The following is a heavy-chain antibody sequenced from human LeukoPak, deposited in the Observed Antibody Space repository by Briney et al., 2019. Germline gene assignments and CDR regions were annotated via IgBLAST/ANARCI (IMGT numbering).Heavy chain of an antibody. V-gene: IGHV3-7*01. D-gene: IGHD2-8*01. CDR3: ARDKERGSTLSMDV. Sequence: PGESLRLSCAASGFTFTTYWMSWVRQAPGKGLEWVANIKQDGTEKYYVDSVKGRFTISRDNAKNSLYLQMNSLRVEDTAVYYCARDKERGSTLSMDVWGKGTTVTISS. CDR2: IKQDGTEK. J-gene: IGHJ6*03. CDR1: GFTFTTYW.